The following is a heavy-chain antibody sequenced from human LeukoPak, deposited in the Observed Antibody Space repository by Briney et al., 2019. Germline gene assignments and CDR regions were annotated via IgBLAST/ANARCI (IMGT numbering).Heavy chain of an antibody. CDR1: GKSISSGAYS. CDR3: ARAQYNWTGGILDVFAFDI. CDR2: IYTSGST. Sequence: EASETLSLTCTVSGKSISSGAYSWSWIRQPAGKGLEWIGRIYTSGSTTYNPSLKSRVTISGDTSENQFSLRLSSVTAADTAVYYCARAQYNWTGGILDVFAFDIWGQGTMVTVSS. D-gene: IGHD1-20*01. J-gene: IGHJ3*02. V-gene: IGHV4-61*02.